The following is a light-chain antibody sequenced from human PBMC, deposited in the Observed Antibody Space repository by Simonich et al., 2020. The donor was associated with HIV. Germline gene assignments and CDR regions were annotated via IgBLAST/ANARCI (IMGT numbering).Light chain of an antibody. CDR1: SSDVGGYKY. J-gene: IGLJ3*02. Sequence: QSALTQPASVSGSPGQSITISCTGTSSDVGGYKYVSCYQHHPGKAPKLMIFDFTRRPSGVSNRFSGSKSGNTASLTISGLQAEDEADYYCSSYTSFSTWVFGGGTKLTVL. CDR3: SSYTSFSTWV. CDR2: DFT. V-gene: IGLV2-14*03.